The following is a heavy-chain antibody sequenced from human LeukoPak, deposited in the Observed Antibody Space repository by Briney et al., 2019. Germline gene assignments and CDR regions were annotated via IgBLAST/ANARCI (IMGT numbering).Heavy chain of an antibody. CDR2: LYNGGDT. Sequence: RASETLSLTCTVSGASIGSFYWVWLRQPAGKGLEWIGRLYNGGDTNYSPSLRSRVTMPVDTSKNQFSLKLKSVTAADTAVYYCARGVEASGIGFYAFDIWGQGTMVTDSS. CDR3: ARGVEASGIGFYAFDI. V-gene: IGHV4-4*07. CDR1: GASIGSFY. J-gene: IGHJ3*02. D-gene: IGHD6-13*01.